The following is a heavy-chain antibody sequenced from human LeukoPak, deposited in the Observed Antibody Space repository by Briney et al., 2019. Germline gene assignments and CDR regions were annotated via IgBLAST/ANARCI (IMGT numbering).Heavy chain of an antibody. V-gene: IGHV1-69*05. CDR2: IIPIFGTA. CDR3: ARDDGYNDY. J-gene: IGHJ4*02. D-gene: IGHD5-24*01. Sequence: GASVKVSCKASGGTFSSYAISWVRQAPGQGLEWMGRIIPIFGTANYAQKFQGRVTITTDESTSTAYMELSRLRSDDTAVYYCARDDGYNDYWGQGTLVTVSS. CDR1: GGTFSSYA.